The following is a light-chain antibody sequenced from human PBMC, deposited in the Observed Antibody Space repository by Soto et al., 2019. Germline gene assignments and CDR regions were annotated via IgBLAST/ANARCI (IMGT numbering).Light chain of an antibody. CDR3: SSYTSSSTPVV. CDR2: DVT. J-gene: IGLJ3*02. Sequence: ALTQPASVSGSPGQSITISCTGTSSDVGGYNYVSWYQQHPGKAPKLMIYDVTNRPSGVSNRFSGSKSGNTASLTISGLQAEDEADYYCSSYTSSSTPVVFGGGTKLTVL. CDR1: SSDVGGYNY. V-gene: IGLV2-14*01.